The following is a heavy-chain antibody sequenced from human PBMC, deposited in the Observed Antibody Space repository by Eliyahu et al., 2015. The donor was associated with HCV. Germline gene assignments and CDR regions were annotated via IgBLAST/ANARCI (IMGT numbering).Heavy chain of an antibody. V-gene: IGHV4-39*01. CDR1: GXSISSSSYY. J-gene: IGHJ4*02. CDR2: IYYSGST. Sequence: QLQLQESGPGLVKPSETLSLTCTVSGXSISSSSYYWGWIREPPGKGLEWIGSIYYSGSTYYNPSLKSRVTISVDTSKNQFSLKLSSVTAADTAVYYCARVHYDFWSGYIDYWGQGTLVTVSS. D-gene: IGHD3-3*01. CDR3: ARVHYDFWSGYIDY.